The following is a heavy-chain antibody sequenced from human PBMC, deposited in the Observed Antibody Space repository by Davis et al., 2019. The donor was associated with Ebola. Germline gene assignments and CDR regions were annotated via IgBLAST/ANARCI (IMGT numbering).Heavy chain of an antibody. D-gene: IGHD3-16*01. V-gene: IGHV1-18*01. CDR1: GYTFSLSG. J-gene: IGHJ4*02. CDR3: ARDGGSEFDY. Sequence: ASVQVSCKASGYTFSLSGLTWVRQPPGLGLVWMGLISAYKGETKYAQKFQGRVTMTTDTSTTTSWMELRSLRSNDTAVYYCARDGGSEFDYWGQGTLVTVSS. CDR2: ISAYKGET.